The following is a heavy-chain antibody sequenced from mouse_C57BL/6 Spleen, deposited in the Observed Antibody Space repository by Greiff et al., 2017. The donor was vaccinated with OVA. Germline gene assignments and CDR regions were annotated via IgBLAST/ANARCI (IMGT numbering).Heavy chain of an antibody. V-gene: IGHV1-66*01. J-gene: IGHJ3*01. CDR1: GYSFTSYY. CDR2: IYPGSGNT. CDR3: ARRGSLTFFAY. D-gene: IGHD4-1*01. Sequence: VKLQESGPELVKPGASVKISCKASGYSFTSYYIHWVKQRPGQGLEWIGWIYPGSGNTKYNEKFKGKATLTADTSSSTAYMQLSSLTSEDSAVYYCARRGSLTFFAYWGQGTLVTVSA.